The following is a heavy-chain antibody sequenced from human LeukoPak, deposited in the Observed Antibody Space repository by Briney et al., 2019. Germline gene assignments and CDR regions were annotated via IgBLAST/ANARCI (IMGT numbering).Heavy chain of an antibody. D-gene: IGHD5-12*01. J-gene: IGHJ4*02. CDR3: ARSVPYSGYDYDY. Sequence: GGSLRLSCAASGFTFCISSMNWVPQAPRKGVEWGSSISSSSSYIYYADSVKGRFTISRDNAKNSLYLQMNSLRAEDTAVYYCARSVPYSGYDYDYWGQGTLVTVSS. V-gene: IGHV3-21*01. CDR2: ISSSSSYI. CDR1: GFTFCISS.